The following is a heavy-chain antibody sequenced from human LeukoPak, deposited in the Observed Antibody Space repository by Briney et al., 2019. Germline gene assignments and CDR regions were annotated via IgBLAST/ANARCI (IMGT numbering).Heavy chain of an antibody. CDR2: VYYSGST. D-gene: IGHD3-22*01. CDR3: VISAKGSSGYQPPYDAFDI. CDR1: GGSISSVSLY. J-gene: IGHJ3*02. Sequence: PSETLSLTCTVSGGSISSVSLYWNWIRQPPGKGLEWIGSVYYSGSTYYNPSLKSRVTISVDTSKNQFSLKLSPVTAADTAVYYCVISAKGSSGYQPPYDAFDIWGQGTMVTVSS. V-gene: IGHV4-39*01.